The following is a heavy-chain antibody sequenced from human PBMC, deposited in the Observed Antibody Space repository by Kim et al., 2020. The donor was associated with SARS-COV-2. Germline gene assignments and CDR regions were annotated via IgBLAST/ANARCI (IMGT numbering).Heavy chain of an antibody. J-gene: IGHJ1*01. CDR2: ITSSTSYI. D-gene: IGHD3-22*01. CDR3: ARGWYYDSGGYYCDFQH. V-gene: IGHV3-21*01. CDR1: GFTFSNYS. Sequence: GGSLRLSCAASGFTFSNYSMNWVRQAPGKGLEWVSSITSSTSYIYYADSVKGRFTISRDNAKNSLYLQMNSLRAEDTAVYYCARGWYYDSGGYYCDFQHWGQSTLVTVSS.